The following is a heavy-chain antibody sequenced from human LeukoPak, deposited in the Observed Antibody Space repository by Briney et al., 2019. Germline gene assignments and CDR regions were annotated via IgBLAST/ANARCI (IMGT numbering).Heavy chain of an antibody. CDR2: ISGSGGST. CDR3: AKRYSGSYGFDY. CDR1: GFTFSSYA. D-gene: IGHD1-26*01. J-gene: IGHJ4*02. V-gene: IGHV3-23*01. Sequence: GGFLRLSCAASGFTFSSYAMSWVRQAPGKGLEWVSAISGSGGSTYYADSVKGRFTISRDNSKNTLYLQMDSLRAEDTAVYYCAKRYSGSYGFDYWGQGTLVTVSS.